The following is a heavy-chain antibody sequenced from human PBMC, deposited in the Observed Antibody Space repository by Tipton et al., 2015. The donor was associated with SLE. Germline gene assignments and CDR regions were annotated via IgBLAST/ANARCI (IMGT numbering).Heavy chain of an antibody. CDR3: ARGYSSSWSDLDY. J-gene: IGHJ4*02. V-gene: IGHV4-39*07. D-gene: IGHD6-13*01. CDR2: FYDGGST. Sequence: GLVKPSETLSLTCTVSGGSINSGDYYWVWIRQPPGKGLEWIGSFYDGGSTNYNPSLKSRVTISVDTSKNQFSLKLSSVTAADTAVYYCARGYSSSWSDLDYWGQGTLVTVSS. CDR1: GGSINSGDYY.